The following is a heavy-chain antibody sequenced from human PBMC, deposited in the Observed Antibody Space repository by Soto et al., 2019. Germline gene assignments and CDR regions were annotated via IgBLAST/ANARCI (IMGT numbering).Heavy chain of an antibody. V-gene: IGHV1-18*01. CDR2: ISPYNGNT. J-gene: IGHJ4*02. D-gene: IGHD6-19*01. CDR1: GYTFSNYG. Sequence: QVQLVQSGGEMKKPGASVKVSCKASGYTFSNYGLTWVRQAPGQGLEWMGWISPYNGNTKYAQQLQDRVTLTTDTSTPTAYMELRSLESDDTAVYYCARGQWLALDYWGQGTLVTVSS. CDR3: ARGQWLALDY.